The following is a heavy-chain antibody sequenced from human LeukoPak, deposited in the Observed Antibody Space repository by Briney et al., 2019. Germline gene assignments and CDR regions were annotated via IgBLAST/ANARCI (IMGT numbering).Heavy chain of an antibody. J-gene: IGHJ4*02. CDR2: IIPIFGTA. V-gene: IGHV1-69*01. D-gene: IGHD2-2*01. Sequence: GSSVKVSCKASGGTFSSYAISWVRQAPGQRLEWIGGIIPIFGTANYAQKFQGRVTITADESTSTAYMELSSLRSEDTAVYYCARTDIVVVPAAMGGLGGIFDYWGQGTLVTVSS. CDR3: ARTDIVVVPAAMGGLGGIFDY. CDR1: GGTFSSYA.